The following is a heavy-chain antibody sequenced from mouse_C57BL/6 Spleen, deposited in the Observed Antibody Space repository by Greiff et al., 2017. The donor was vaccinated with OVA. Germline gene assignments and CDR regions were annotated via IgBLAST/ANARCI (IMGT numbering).Heavy chain of an antibody. CDR1: GYSITSGYY. J-gene: IGHJ3*01. CDR2: ISYDGSN. Sequence: EVKLEESGPGLVKPSQSLSLTCSVTGYSITSGYYWNWIRQFPGNKLEWMGYISYDGSNNYNPSLKNRISITRDTSKNQFFLKLNSVTTEDTATYYCARQVSGFAYWGQGTLVTVSA. V-gene: IGHV3-6*01. CDR3: ARQVSGFAY. D-gene: IGHD6-2*01.